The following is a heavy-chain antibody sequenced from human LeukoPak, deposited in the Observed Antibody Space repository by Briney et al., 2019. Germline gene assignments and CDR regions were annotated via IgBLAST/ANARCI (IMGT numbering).Heavy chain of an antibody. CDR3: VRRVIRGGYDY. J-gene: IGHJ4*02. CDR1: GDSISSSSYF. CDR2: IYYSGST. D-gene: IGHD3-10*01. V-gene: IGHV4-39*01. Sequence: SETLSLTCTVSGDSISSSSYFWGWIRQPPGKGLEWIGSIYYSGSTNYSPSLKSRITISVDTSKNQFSLKLNSVPAADTAVYYCVRRVIRGGYDYWGQGTLVIVSS.